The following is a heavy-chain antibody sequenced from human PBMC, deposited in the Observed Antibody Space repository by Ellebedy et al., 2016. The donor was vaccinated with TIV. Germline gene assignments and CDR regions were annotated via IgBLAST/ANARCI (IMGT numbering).Heavy chain of an antibody. CDR2: IFWDDDK. CDR3: AHFASSSPWGY. J-gene: IGHJ4*02. V-gene: IGHV2-5*02. Sequence: SGPTLVXPTQPLTLTCTFSGFSLGTTGVGVGWIRQPPGKALEWLALIFWDDDKRSSPSLKSRLTITKDTSKNQVVLTMTNMDPVDTATYYCAHFASSSPWGYWGQGTLVTVSS. CDR1: GFSLGTTGVG. D-gene: IGHD6-6*01.